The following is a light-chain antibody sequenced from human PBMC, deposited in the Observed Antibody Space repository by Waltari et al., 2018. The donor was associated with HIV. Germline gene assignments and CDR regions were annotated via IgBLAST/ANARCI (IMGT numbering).Light chain of an antibody. CDR2: SNN. CDR3: AAWDDSLTGNVI. Sequence: QSVLTQPPSTSGTPGQRVTISCSGSTSNIEINAVNWYRQLPGTAPKLVIYSNNQRMPGVPDRFTGSKSGTSASLAISGLQSEDEAVYYCAAWDDSLTGNVIFGGGTKLTVL. CDR1: TSNIEINA. J-gene: IGLJ2*01. V-gene: IGLV1-44*01.